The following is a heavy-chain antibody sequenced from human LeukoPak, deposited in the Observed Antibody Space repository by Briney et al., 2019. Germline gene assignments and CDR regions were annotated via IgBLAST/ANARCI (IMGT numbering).Heavy chain of an antibody. CDR1: GFTVSSSY. J-gene: IGHJ3*02. Sequence: GGSLRLSCAASGFTVSSSYMSWVRQAPGKELEWVSVIYSGGSTYYADSVKGRFTISRDNSKNTLYLQMNSLRAEDTAVYYCAGASVKLEAFDIWGQGTMVTVSS. CDR3: AGASVKLEAFDI. CDR2: IYSGGST. V-gene: IGHV3-53*01. D-gene: IGHD1-1*01.